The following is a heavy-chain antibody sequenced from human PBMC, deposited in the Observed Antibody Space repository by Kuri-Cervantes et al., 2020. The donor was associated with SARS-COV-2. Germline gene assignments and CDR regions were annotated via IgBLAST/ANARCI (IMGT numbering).Heavy chain of an antibody. CDR2: IYYSGST. D-gene: IGHD6-13*01. V-gene: IGHV4-31*03. CDR3: ARGWAAAGTGGRKMFDY. CDR1: GGSISSGGYY. Sequence: SETLSLTCTVSGGSISSGGYYWSWIRQHPGKGLEWIGYIYYSGSTYYNPSLKSRVTISVDTSKNQFSLKLSSVTAADTAVYYCARGWAAAGTGGRKMFDYWGQGTLVTVSS. J-gene: IGHJ4*02.